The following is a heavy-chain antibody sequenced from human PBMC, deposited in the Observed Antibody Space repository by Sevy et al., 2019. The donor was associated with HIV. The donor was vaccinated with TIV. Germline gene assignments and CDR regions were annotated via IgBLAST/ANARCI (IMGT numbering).Heavy chain of an antibody. CDR1: GYIFSDYH. V-gene: IGHV1-2*02. Sequence: ASVKVSCKASGYIFSDYHNHWARQAPGQRLEWMGWINGKSGDTEYAEKFQGRVTMSRDTSIITAYMELTRLQSDDTAVYYCAKVGVRRSAFFDHWGQGTLVTVSS. CDR2: INGKSGDT. D-gene: IGHD3-3*01. J-gene: IGHJ4*02. CDR3: AKVGVRRSAFFDH.